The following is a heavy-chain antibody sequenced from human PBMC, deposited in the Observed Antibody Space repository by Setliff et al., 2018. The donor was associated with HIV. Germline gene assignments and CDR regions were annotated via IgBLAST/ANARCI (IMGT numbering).Heavy chain of an antibody. CDR3: ARERLVAAAGRGVFDY. CDR2: IYYDGRT. D-gene: IGHD6-13*01. V-gene: IGHV4-39*07. Sequence: SETLSLTCTVSGGSIRTGAYYWGWIRQPPGKGLEWIGSIYYDGRTFYKPSLKSRLTISVDTSKNQFSLKLSSVTAADTAVYYCARERLVAAAGRGVFDYWGQGTLVTVSS. CDR1: GGSIRTGAYY. J-gene: IGHJ4*02.